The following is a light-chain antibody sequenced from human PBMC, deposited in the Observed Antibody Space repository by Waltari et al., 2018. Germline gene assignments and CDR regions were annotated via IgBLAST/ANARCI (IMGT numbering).Light chain of an antibody. CDR3: QAWDSSSVV. Sequence: SYELTQPPSVSVSPGQTASITCSGDKLGDKYACWYQQKPGQSPVLVIYQDSKRPSGIPERFSGSHSGNTATLTISGTQAMDEADYYCQAWDSSSVVFGGGTKLTVL. CDR1: KLGDKY. CDR2: QDS. J-gene: IGLJ2*01. V-gene: IGLV3-1*01.